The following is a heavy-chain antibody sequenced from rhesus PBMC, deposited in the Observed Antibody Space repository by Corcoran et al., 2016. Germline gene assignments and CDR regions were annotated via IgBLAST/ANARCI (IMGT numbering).Heavy chain of an antibody. CDR1: GGSISSNY. D-gene: IGHD2-21*01. V-gene: IGHV4-173*01. J-gene: IGHJ4*01. CDR3: ATLVVVAMGGFDY. Sequence: QLQLQESGPGLVKPSETLSLTCAVSGGSISSNYWSWLRQPPGKGLEWIGRISGNGGSTDYNPSLKGSVTISTDSSKNQFSRKRSSVTAADTVVYYCATLVVVAMGGFDYWGQGVLVTVSS. CDR2: ISGNGGST.